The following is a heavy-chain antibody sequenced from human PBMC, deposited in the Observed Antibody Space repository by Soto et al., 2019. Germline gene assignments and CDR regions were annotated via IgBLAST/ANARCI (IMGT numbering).Heavy chain of an antibody. CDR1: GGSISSYY. Sequence: KTSETLSLTCTVSGGSISSYYWSWIRQPPGKGLEWIGYIYYSGSTNYNPSLKSRVTISVDTSKNQFSLKLSSVTAADTAVYYCARAYDDFWSAGWASYMDVWGQGTTGTVSS. CDR2: IYYSGST. CDR3: ARAYDDFWSAGWASYMDV. J-gene: IGHJ6*02. D-gene: IGHD3-3*01. V-gene: IGHV4-59*01.